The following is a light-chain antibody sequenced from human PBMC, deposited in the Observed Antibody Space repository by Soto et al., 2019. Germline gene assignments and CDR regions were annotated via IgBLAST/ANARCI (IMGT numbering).Light chain of an antibody. J-gene: IGKJ1*01. CDR3: QQYGSSQWT. CDR2: GAS. CDR1: QSVSSSY. V-gene: IGKV3-20*01. Sequence: EIVLTQSPGTLSLSPGERATLSCRASQSVSSSYLAWYQRKPGQAPRLLIYGASRRATGIPDRFSGSGSATDFTLTIGRVEPEDFAVYYCQQYGSSQWTFGQGTKVEIK.